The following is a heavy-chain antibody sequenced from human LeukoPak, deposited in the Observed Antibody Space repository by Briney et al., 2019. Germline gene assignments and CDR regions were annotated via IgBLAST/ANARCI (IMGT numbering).Heavy chain of an antibody. J-gene: IGHJ3*02. D-gene: IGHD3-22*01. V-gene: IGHV1-24*01. CDR2: FDPEDGET. CDR3: ATEGSTMRSFDI. Sequence: ASVKVSCKVSVYTLTELSMHWGRQAPGKGLEWMGGFDPEDGETIYAQKFQGRVTMTEDTSTDTAYMELSSLRSEDTAVYYCATEGSTMRSFDIWGQGTMVTVSS. CDR1: VYTLTELS.